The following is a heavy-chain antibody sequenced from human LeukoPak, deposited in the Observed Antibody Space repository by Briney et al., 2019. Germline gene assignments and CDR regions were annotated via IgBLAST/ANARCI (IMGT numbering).Heavy chain of an antibody. CDR3: AKRSGDY. CDR1: GFTFSDYA. Sequence: GGSLRLSCAGSGFTFSDYAMIWVRQAPGKGLEWVAGISASGASPYYADSVKGRFTISRDNSKNTLYLQMNSLRAEDTAVYYCAKRSGDYWGQGTLVTVS. V-gene: IGHV3-23*01. D-gene: IGHD3-10*01. CDR2: ISASGASP. J-gene: IGHJ4*02.